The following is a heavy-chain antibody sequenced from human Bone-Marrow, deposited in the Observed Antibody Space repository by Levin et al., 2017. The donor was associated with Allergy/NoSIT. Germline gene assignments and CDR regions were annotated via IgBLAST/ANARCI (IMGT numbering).Heavy chain of an antibody. V-gene: IGHV3-23*01. D-gene: IGHD3-3*01. J-gene: IGHJ2*01. CDR2: ISGSGGST. CDR3: AKGGEVSPLEWWYFDL. CDR1: GFTFSSYA. Sequence: ETLSLTCAASGFTFSSYAMSWVRQAPGKGLEWVSAISGSGGSTYYADSVKGRFTISRDNSKNTLYLQMNSLRAEDTAVYYCAKGGEVSPLEWWYFDLWGRGTLVTVSS.